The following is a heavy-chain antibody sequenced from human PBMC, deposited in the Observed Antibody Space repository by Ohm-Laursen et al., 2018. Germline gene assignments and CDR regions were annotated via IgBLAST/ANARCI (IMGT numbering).Heavy chain of an antibody. D-gene: IGHD2-8*01. V-gene: IGHV3-48*01. CDR2: ITTSSSTI. J-gene: IGHJ6*02. Sequence: SLRLSCSASGFTFSSYNMNWVRRAPGKGLEWISYITTSSSTIYYAGSVMGRFIISRDNAKNSLYLQMNSLRVGDTAVYYCAKVVYSSYMDVWGQGTTVTVSS. CDR1: GFTFSSYN. CDR3: AKVVYSSYMDV.